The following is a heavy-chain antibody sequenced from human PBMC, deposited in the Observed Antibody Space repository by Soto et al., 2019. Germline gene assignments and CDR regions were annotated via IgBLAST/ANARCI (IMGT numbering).Heavy chain of an antibody. J-gene: IGHJ6*01. CDR3: ARGESPVLWYGMEV. V-gene: IGHV1-69*13. D-gene: IGHD2-8*01. Sequence: SGKVGCKAPGGSLSRYAISLVRQAPGQGLEWMGGIIPIFGTSNYAQKFQGRVTITADESTSTAYMDLRSLRSEDTAVYYCARGESPVLWYGMEVWGQGTTVTVPS. CDR2: IIPIFGTS. CDR1: GGSLSRYA.